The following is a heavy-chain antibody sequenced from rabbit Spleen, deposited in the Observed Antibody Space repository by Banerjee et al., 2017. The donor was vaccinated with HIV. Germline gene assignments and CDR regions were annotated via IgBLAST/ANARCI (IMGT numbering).Heavy chain of an antibody. Sequence: QEQLVESGGGLVRPEGSLKLSCTASGFDLSSSDYICWVRQAPGKGLEWIACIAGSSSGFTYSATWAKGRFTISKTSSTTVTLQMTSLTVADTATYFCARDTGSSFSSYGMDLWGQGTLVTVS. CDR1: GFDLSSSDY. CDR3: ARDTGSSFSSYGMDL. V-gene: IGHV1S45*01. CDR2: IAGSSSGFT. D-gene: IGHD8-1*01. J-gene: IGHJ6*01.